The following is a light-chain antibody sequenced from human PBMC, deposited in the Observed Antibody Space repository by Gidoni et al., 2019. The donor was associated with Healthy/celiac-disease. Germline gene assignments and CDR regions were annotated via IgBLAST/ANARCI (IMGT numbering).Light chain of an antibody. J-gene: IGKJ5*01. CDR2: AAS. V-gene: IGKV1-39*01. Sequence: DIQMTQSPSSLSASVGDRVTITCRASQSISSYLNYYQQKPGKAPKLLIYAASSLQSGVPSRFSGSGSGTDFTLTISSLQPEDFATYYCQQSYSTSITFGQGTRLEIK. CDR3: QQSYSTSIT. CDR1: QSISSY.